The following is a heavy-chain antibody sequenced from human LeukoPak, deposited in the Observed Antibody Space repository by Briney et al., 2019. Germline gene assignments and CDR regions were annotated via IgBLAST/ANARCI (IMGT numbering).Heavy chain of an antibody. Sequence: SETLSLTCAVYGGSFSGYYWSWIRQPPGKGLEWIGEINHSGSTNFNPSLKSRVTISVDTSKNQFSLKLSSVTAADTAVYYRARRTQGWLLLSNFDYWGQGTLVTVSS. CDR1: GGSFSGYY. V-gene: IGHV4-34*01. CDR3: ARRTQGWLLLSNFDY. D-gene: IGHD3-22*01. J-gene: IGHJ4*02. CDR2: INHSGST.